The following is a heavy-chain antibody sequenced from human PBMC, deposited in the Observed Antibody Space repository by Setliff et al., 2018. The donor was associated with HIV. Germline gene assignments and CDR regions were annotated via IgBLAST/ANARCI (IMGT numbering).Heavy chain of an antibody. D-gene: IGHD6-13*01. CDR2: IYPGDSDT. J-gene: IGHJ4*02. Sequence: GESLKISCKGSGYSFTSYWIAWLRQMPGKGLEWMGIIYPGDSDTRYSPSFQGQVTISADKSISTAYLQWSSLKASDTAMYYCARQQSSSWYPDYFDYWGQGTLVTVSS. CDR3: ARQQSSSWYPDYFDY. CDR1: GYSFTSYW. V-gene: IGHV5-51*01.